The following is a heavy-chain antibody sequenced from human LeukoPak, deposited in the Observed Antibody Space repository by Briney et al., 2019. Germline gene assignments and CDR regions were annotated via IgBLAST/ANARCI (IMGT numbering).Heavy chain of an antibody. D-gene: IGHD1-1*01. CDR2: IYHSGSA. CDR3: ARVEAGDYFDC. Sequence: SETLSLTCTVSSYAISSGYYWGWIRQPPGKGLEWIGSIYHSGSAYYNPSLKSRVTISVDTSKNQFSLKLSSVTAADTAVYYCARVEAGDYFDCWGQGTLVTIFS. CDR1: SYAISSGYY. V-gene: IGHV4-38-2*02. J-gene: IGHJ4*02.